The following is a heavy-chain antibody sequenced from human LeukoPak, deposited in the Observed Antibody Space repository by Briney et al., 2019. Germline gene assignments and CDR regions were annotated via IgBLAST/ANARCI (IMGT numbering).Heavy chain of an antibody. D-gene: IGHD2-2*01. CDR1: GGSISSFY. V-gene: IGHV4-59*01. CDR2: IYYSGTT. CDR3: ARGSSTSTIDY. Sequence: SETLSLTCTVSGGSISSFYWSWIRQPPGKGLEWIGYIYYSGTTNYNPSLKTRVTISVDRSKNQFSLRLSSVTAADTAVYYCARGSSTSTIDYWGQGTLVTVST. J-gene: IGHJ4*02.